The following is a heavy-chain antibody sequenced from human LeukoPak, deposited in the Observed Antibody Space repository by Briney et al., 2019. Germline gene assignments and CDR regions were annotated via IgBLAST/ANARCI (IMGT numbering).Heavy chain of an antibody. CDR3: ARGIRSSSTYDL. Sequence: GGSLRLSCAASGFTFSSFGMHWVRQAPGKGLEWVAVIWYDGSDKYYADSVKGRFTISRDNSKSTLYLQMNSLRAEDTAVYYCARGIRSSSTYDLWGRGTLVTVST. V-gene: IGHV3-33*01. D-gene: IGHD6-6*01. J-gene: IGHJ5*02. CDR2: IWYDGSDK. CDR1: GFTFSSFG.